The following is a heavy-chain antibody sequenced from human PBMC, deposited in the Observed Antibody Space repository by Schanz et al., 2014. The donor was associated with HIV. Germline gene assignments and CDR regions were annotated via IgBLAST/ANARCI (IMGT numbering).Heavy chain of an antibody. J-gene: IGHJ4*02. Sequence: EVQLLESGGGLVQPGGSLRLTCAASGLTFSGSAMNWVRQAPGKGLEWVSGISISGETTYYADSVKGRFTISRDNSKNTLYLQMNSLRVEDTAVYYCANEEVPNDYWGQGTLVTVSS. CDR3: ANEEVPNDY. CDR1: GLTFSGSA. V-gene: IGHV3-23*01. CDR2: ISISGETT.